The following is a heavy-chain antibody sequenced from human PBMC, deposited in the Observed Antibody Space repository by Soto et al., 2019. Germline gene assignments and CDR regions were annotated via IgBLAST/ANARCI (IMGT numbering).Heavy chain of an antibody. D-gene: IGHD6-19*01. V-gene: IGHV3-33*01. Sequence: GGSLRLSCAASGFTFSSYGMHWVRQAPGKGLEWVAVIWYDGSNKYYADSVKGRFTISRDNSKNTLYLQMNSLRAEDTAVYYCARDGAIAVAGPSFDYWGQGTLVTVSS. CDR1: GFTFSSYG. CDR3: ARDGAIAVAGPSFDY. CDR2: IWYDGSNK. J-gene: IGHJ4*02.